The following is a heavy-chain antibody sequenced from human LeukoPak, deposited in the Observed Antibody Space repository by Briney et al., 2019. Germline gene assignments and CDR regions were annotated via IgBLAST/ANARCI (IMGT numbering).Heavy chain of an antibody. J-gene: IGHJ4*02. CDR1: GGSISSGDYY. V-gene: IGHV4-30-4*01. CDR3: ARFLIYYDSSGYHPYFDY. CDR2: IYYSGST. Sequence: PSETLSLTCTVSGGSISSGDYYWSWIRRPPGKGLEWIGYIYYSGSTYYNPSLKSRVTISVDTSKNQFSLKLSSVTAADTAVYYCARFLIYYDSSGYHPYFDYWGQGTLVTVSS. D-gene: IGHD3-22*01.